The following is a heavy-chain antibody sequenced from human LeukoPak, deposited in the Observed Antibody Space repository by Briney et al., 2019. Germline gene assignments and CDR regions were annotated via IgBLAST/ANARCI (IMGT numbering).Heavy chain of an antibody. CDR3: ARLITMGTYYYYGMDV. D-gene: IGHD3-10*01. V-gene: IGHV4-4*07. J-gene: IGHJ6*02. CDR1: GGSINGFF. Sequence: SETLSLTCTVSGGSINGFFWSWIRQAAGEGLEWIGRFHSSGMTNYNPSFKSRVTLSLDTSKNQFSLKLSSVTAADTAVYYCARLITMGTYYYYGMDVWGQGTTVTVSS. CDR2: FHSSGMT.